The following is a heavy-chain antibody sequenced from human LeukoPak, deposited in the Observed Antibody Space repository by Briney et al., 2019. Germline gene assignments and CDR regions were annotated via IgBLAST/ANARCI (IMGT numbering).Heavy chain of an antibody. CDR3: ARAPGSLVSIAARSYYFDY. CDR1: GLTFSSYA. V-gene: IGHV3-23*01. CDR2: INGAGGAT. J-gene: IGHJ4*02. Sequence: GGSLRLSCAASGLTFSSYAISWVRQAPGKGLEWVSVINGAGGATYYAGSVKGRIAISRDNFKNTLDLQINSLRAEDTAVYYCARAPGSLVSIAARSYYFDYWGQGTLVTVSS. D-gene: IGHD6-6*01.